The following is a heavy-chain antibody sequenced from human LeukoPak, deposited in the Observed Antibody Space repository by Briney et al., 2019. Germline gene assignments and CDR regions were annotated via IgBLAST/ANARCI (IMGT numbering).Heavy chain of an antibody. CDR1: GYTFTSYG. V-gene: IGHV1-18*01. J-gene: IGHJ6*02. Sequence: ASVKVSCTASGYTFTSYGISWVRQAPGQGLEWMGWISAYNGNTNYAHKLQGIVTMTTDTSTSTAYMELRSLRSDDTAVYYCARLNIVVVTANYYYYYGMDVWGQATTVTVSS. CDR2: ISAYNGNT. CDR3: ARLNIVVVTANYYYYYGMDV. D-gene: IGHD2-21*02.